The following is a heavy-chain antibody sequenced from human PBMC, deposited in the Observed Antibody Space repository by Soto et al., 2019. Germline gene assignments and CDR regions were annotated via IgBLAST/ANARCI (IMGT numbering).Heavy chain of an antibody. D-gene: IGHD3-10*01. CDR3: ARPPAPAGDWFDP. CDR1: GDSVSTNSYF. CDR2: IYYSGST. J-gene: IGHJ5*02. V-gene: IGHV4-30-4*08. Sequence: SETLSLTCTVSGDSVSTNSYFWGWIRQSPGKGLEWIGYIYYSGSTYYNPSLKSRVSISVDTSKNQFSLKLTSVTAADTALYYCARPPAPAGDWFDPWGQGVLVTVSS.